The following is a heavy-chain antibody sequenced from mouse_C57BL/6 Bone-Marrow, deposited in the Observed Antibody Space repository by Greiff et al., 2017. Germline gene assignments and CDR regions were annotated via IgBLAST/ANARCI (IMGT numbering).Heavy chain of an antibody. CDR3: ARSCFDGYPY. J-gene: IGHJ2*01. Sequence: VQLQQPGAELVMPGASVKLSCKASGYTFTSYWMHWVKQRPGQGLEWIGEIDPSDSYTNYNQKFKGKSTVTVDKSSSTAYMQPSSLTSEDSAVYYCARSCFDGYPYWGQGTTLTVSA. CDR1: GYTFTSYW. V-gene: IGHV1-69*01. CDR2: IDPSDSYT. D-gene: IGHD2-3*01.